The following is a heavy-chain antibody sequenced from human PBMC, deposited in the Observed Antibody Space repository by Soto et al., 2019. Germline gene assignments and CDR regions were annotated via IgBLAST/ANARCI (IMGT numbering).Heavy chain of an antibody. D-gene: IGHD3-10*01. J-gene: IGHJ6*02. CDR1: GFTFNDYS. CDR3: VRAGHVFDVHYYGMDL. CDR2: ISSSGTYI. V-gene: IGHV3-21*01. Sequence: GGSLRLACEASGFTFNDYSMDWVRQAPEKGLEWVSSISSSGTYIYYADSVKGRFAISRDNANNVMYLQMDTLRAEDTAVYYCVRAGHVFDVHYYGMDLWGQGTTVTVSS.